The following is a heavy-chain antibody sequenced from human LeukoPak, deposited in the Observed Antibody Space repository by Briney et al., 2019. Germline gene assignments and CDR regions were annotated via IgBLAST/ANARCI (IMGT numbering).Heavy chain of an antibody. D-gene: IGHD6-19*01. CDR1: DGSISSSSYY. J-gene: IGHJ5*02. V-gene: IGHV4-39*01. CDR3: AGCIAVAGTRLNWFDP. CDR2: IYYSGST. Sequence: SETLSLTCTVSDGSISSSSYYWGWIRQPPGKGLEWIGSIYYSGSTYYNPSLKSRVTISVDTSKNQFSLKLSSVTAADTAVYYCAGCIAVAGTRLNWFDPWGQGTLVTVSS.